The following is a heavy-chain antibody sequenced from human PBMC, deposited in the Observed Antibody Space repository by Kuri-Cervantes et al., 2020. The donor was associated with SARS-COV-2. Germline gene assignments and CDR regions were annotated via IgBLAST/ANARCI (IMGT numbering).Heavy chain of an antibody. CDR2: IIPIFGTA. D-gene: IGHD7-27*01. CDR3: ARDHHRGLGIEVGDY. CDR1: GGTFSSYA. J-gene: IGHJ4*02. Sequence: SVKVSCKASGGTFSSYAISWVRQAPGQGLEWMRGIIPIFGTANYAQKFQGRVTITADESTSTAYMELSSLRSEDTAVYYCARDHHRGLGIEVGDYWGQGTLVTVSS. V-gene: IGHV1-69*13.